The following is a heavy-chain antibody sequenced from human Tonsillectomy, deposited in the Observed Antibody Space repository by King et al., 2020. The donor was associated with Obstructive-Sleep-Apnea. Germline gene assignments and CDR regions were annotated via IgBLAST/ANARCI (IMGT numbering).Heavy chain of an antibody. CDR3: ARGLRAVSGPLGY. J-gene: IGHJ4*02. D-gene: IGHD3-16*01. CDR1: GGSISSGGYY. V-gene: IGHV4-31*03. CDR2: IYYSGST. Sequence: QLQESGPGLVKPSQTLSLTCTVSGGSISSGGYYWSWIRQHPGKGLEWIGYIYYSGSTYYNPSLKSRVTISGETSKNQFSLKLSSVTAADTAVYYCARGLRAVSGPLGYWGQGTLVTVSS.